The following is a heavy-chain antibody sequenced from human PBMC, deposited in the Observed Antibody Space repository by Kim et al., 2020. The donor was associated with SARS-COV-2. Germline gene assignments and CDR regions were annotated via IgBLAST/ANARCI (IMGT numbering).Heavy chain of an antibody. D-gene: IGHD2-2*02. V-gene: IGHV3-30*18. CDR3: AKERDIYCSSTSCYSGIDP. Sequence: GGSLRLSCAASGFTFSSYGMHWVRQAPCKGLEWVAVISYDGSNKYYADSVKGRFTISRDNSKNTLYLQMNSLRAEDTAVYYCAKERDIYCSSTSCYSGIDPWGQGTLVTVSS. J-gene: IGHJ5*02. CDR2: ISYDGSNK. CDR1: GFTFSSYG.